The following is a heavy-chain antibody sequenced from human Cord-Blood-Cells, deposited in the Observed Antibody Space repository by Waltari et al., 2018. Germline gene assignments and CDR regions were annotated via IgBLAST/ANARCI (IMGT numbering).Heavy chain of an antibody. CDR2: IYSGGST. D-gene: IGHD1-1*01. V-gene: IGHV3-53*01. CDR3: ARVQGWNYWYFDL. CDR1: GFTVRSNY. J-gene: IGHJ2*01. Sequence: EVQLVESGGGLIQPGGSLRLSCAASGFTVRSNYMSWVRQAPGKGMEWVSVIYSGGSTYYADAVKGRFTISRDNSKNTLYLQMNSLRAEDTAVYYCARVQGWNYWYFDLWGRGTLVTVSS.